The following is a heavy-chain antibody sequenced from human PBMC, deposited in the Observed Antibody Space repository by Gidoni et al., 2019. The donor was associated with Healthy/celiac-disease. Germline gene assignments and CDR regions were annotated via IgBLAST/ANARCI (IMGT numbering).Heavy chain of an antibody. CDR1: GYSISSGYY. V-gene: IGHV4-38-2*01. Sequence: QVQLQESGSGLVKPSETLSLTCAVSGYSISSGYYWGWSRQPPGKGLEWIGSIYHSGSTYYNPSLKSRVTISVDTSKNRFSLKLSSVTAADTAVYYCARSGYSSGWYGSWHYWGQGTLVTVSS. J-gene: IGHJ4*02. D-gene: IGHD6-19*01. CDR3: ARSGYSSGWYGSWHY. CDR2: IYHSGST.